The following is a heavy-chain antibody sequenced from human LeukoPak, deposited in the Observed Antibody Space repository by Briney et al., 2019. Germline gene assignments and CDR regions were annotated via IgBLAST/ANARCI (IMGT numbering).Heavy chain of an antibody. D-gene: IGHD1-1*01. J-gene: IGHJ6*03. CDR2: INHSGST. V-gene: IGHV4-34*01. CDR3: ARGWKYYYYMDV. CDR1: GGSFSGYY. Sequence: PSETLSLTCAVYGGSFSGYYWSWIRQPPGKGLEWIGEINHSGSTNYNPSLKSRVTISVDTSKNQFSLKLSSVTPAEPAVYYCARGWKYYYYMDVWGKGTTVTVSS.